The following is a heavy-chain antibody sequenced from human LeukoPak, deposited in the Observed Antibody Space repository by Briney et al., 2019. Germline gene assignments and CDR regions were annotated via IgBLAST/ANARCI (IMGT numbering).Heavy chain of an antibody. Sequence: PGGSLRLSCAASGFTFSSYGMHWVRQAPGKGLEWVAVIWYDGSNKYYADSVKGRFTISRDNSKNTLYLQMNSLRAEDTAVYYCAKDYYDSSGNDAFDICGQGTMVTVSS. V-gene: IGHV3-33*06. CDR2: IWYDGSNK. D-gene: IGHD3-22*01. J-gene: IGHJ3*02. CDR3: AKDYYDSSGNDAFDI. CDR1: GFTFSSYG.